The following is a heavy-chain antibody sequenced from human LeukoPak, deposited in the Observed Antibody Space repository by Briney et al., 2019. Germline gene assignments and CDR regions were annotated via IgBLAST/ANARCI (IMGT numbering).Heavy chain of an antibody. V-gene: IGHV4-59*01. Sequence: PSGTLSLTCTVSGGSIRGYYWTWIRQPPGKGREWVGYIYYSGSAYYNPSLKSRVAMSVDTSKNQSSLKLSSVSTADTAVYYCARAGGYSGYASNWGQGTLVTVSS. CDR2: IYYSGSA. D-gene: IGHD5-12*01. CDR1: GGSIRGYY. CDR3: ARAGGYSGYASN. J-gene: IGHJ4*02.